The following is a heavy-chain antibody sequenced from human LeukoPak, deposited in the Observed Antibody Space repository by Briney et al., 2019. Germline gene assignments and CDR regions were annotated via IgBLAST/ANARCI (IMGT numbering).Heavy chain of an antibody. J-gene: IGHJ4*02. Sequence: QSGGSQRLSCAASGFIFGSYWMTWLRQAPGKGLEWVANIKQAGRESSYVDFVKGRFTISRDNSKNTLYLQMNSLRAEDTAVYYCAKDQLWAIRYFDYWGQGTLVTVST. CDR1: GFIFGSYW. D-gene: IGHD5-18*01. CDR2: IKQAGRES. CDR3: AKDQLWAIRYFDY. V-gene: IGHV3-7*01.